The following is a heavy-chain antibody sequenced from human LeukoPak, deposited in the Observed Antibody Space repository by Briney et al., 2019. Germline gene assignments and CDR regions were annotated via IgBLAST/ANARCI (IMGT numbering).Heavy chain of an antibody. D-gene: IGHD6-19*01. CDR3: ARTAGVAVALYYFDY. CDR2: IYYSGST. Sequence: SETLSLTCTVSGGSISSSSHYWGWIRQPPGKGLEWIGSIYYSGSTYYNPSLKSRVTISVDTSKNQFSLKLSSVTAADSAVYYCARTAGVAVALYYFDYWGQGTLVTVSS. V-gene: IGHV4-39*01. CDR1: GGSISSSSHY. J-gene: IGHJ4*02.